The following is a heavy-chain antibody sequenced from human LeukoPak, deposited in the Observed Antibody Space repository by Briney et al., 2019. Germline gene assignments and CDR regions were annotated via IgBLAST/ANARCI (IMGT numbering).Heavy chain of an antibody. Sequence: PSETLSLTCTVSGFSISSGYYWGWIRQPPGKGLEWIGSIYYSGSTYFNPSLKSRVTISVDTSKNQFSLKLSSVTAADTAVYYCARDVRWFGESTPFDPWGQGTLVTVSS. D-gene: IGHD3-10*01. V-gene: IGHV4-38-2*02. CDR1: GFSISSGYY. J-gene: IGHJ5*02. CDR2: IYYSGST. CDR3: ARDVRWFGESTPFDP.